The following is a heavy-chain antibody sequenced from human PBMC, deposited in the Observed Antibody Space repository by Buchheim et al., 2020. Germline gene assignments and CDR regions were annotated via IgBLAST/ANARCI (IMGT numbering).Heavy chain of an antibody. CDR2: INSDGSST. V-gene: IGHV3-74*01. D-gene: IGHD3-3*01. J-gene: IGHJ6*02. CDR3: ARDERILEWLLYSLGGMDV. Sequence: EVQLVESGGGLVQPGGSLRLSCAASGFTFSSYWMHWVRQAPGKGLVWVSRINSDGSSTSYADSVKGRFTISRDNAKNTLYLQMNSLRAEDTAVYYCARDERILEWLLYSLGGMDVWGQGTT. CDR1: GFTFSSYW.